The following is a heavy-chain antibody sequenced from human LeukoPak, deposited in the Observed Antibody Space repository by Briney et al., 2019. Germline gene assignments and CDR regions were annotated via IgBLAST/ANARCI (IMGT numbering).Heavy chain of an antibody. CDR1: GFTFSSYW. Sequence: GGSLRLSCAASGFTFSSYWMSWVRQAPGKGLEWVANIKQDGSEKYYVDSVKGRFTISRDNAKNSLYLQMNSLRAEDTAVYYCARDRPYYYDSSENRGCLDYWGQGTLVTVSS. D-gene: IGHD3-22*01. J-gene: IGHJ4*02. CDR3: ARDRPYYYDSSENRGCLDY. CDR2: IKQDGSEK. V-gene: IGHV3-7*01.